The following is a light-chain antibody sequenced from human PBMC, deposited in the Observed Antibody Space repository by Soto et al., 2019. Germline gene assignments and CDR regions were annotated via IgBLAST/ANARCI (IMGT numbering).Light chain of an antibody. CDR3: QQRDDLYT. V-gene: IGKV3-11*01. J-gene: IGKJ2*01. CDR1: QSVSNY. Sequence: EIVLTQSPATLSLSPGERATLSCRASQSVSNYVAWYQQKPGQAPRLLIYDASNRATGIPARFSGSGSGTDFTLTISSLEPEDLGVYYCQQRDDLYTFGQGTKLE. CDR2: DAS.